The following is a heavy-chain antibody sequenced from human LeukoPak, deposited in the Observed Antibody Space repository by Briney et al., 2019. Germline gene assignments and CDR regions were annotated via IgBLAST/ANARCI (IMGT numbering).Heavy chain of an antibody. V-gene: IGHV4-59*08. CDR1: GDSISSGNY. Sequence: SETLSLTCTVSGDSISSGNYWSWIRQPPGKGLEWIGYIYYSGSTNYNPSLKSRVTISVDTSKNQFSLKLSSVTAADTAVYYCARQIVGADFDYWGQGTLVTVSS. D-gene: IGHD1-26*01. CDR2: IYYSGST. CDR3: ARQIVGADFDY. J-gene: IGHJ4*02.